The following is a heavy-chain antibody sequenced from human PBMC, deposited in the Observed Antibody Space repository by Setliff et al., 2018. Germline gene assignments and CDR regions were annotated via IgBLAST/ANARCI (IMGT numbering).Heavy chain of an antibody. CDR1: GFTLTNSW. Sequence: GSLRLSCKASGFTLTNSWINLVRQAPGEGLECVGRIKSHTDGGTTDYAAPVKGRFIISRDDSKKTVVLQMDSLRAEDTAVYYCVRTIFLQYYGGRSGGYFYYWGQGSLVTVSS. V-gene: IGHV3-15*01. CDR3: VRTIFLQYYGGRSGGYFYY. D-gene: IGHD4-17*01. CDR2: IKSHTDGGTT. J-gene: IGHJ4*02.